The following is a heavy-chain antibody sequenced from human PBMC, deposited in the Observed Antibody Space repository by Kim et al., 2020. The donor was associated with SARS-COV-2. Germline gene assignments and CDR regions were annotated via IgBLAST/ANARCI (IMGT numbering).Heavy chain of an antibody. J-gene: IGHJ4*02. D-gene: IGHD4-4*01. CDR3: ARGKYYSNYLVRGVSFDY. CDR2: ISSSSSTI. CDR1: GFAFSSYS. V-gene: IGHV3-48*02. Sequence: GGSLRLSCAASGFAFSSYSMNWVRQAPGKGLEWVSYISSSSSTIYYADSVKGRFTISRDNAKNSLYLQMNSLRDEDTAVYYCARGKYYSNYLVRGVSFDYWGQGTLVTVSS.